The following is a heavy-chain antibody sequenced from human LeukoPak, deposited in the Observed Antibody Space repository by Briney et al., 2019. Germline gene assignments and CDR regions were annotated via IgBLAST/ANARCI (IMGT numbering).Heavy chain of an antibody. CDR1: GYTFTDYS. V-gene: IGHV1-2*02. Sequence: GASVKVSCKASGYTFTDYSIHWVRQAPGQGLEWMGWINPNSGGTNYAQKFQGRVTMTRDTSISSAYMELSRLISDDTALYYCARRLTTVTTRSNTFDPWGQGTLVTVSP. D-gene: IGHD4-17*01. CDR3: ARRLTTVTTRSNTFDP. CDR2: INPNSGGT. J-gene: IGHJ5*02.